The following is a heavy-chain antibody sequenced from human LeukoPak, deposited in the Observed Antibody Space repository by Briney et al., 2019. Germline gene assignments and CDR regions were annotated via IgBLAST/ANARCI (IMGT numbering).Heavy chain of an antibody. Sequence: GGSLRLSCAASGFTFSDYYMSWIRQAPGKGLEWVSYISNSGGATNYGDSVRGRFTISRDNSKNSLYLEMNSLRAEDTAIYYCARESYYGSGTYVNFDYWGQGILVTVSS. CDR1: GFTFSDYY. D-gene: IGHD3-10*01. J-gene: IGHJ4*02. CDR2: ISNSGGAT. V-gene: IGHV3-11*01. CDR3: ARESYYGSGTYVNFDY.